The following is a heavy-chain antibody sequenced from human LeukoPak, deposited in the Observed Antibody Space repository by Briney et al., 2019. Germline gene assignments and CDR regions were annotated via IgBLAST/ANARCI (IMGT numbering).Heavy chain of an antibody. D-gene: IGHD6-6*01. J-gene: IGHJ4*02. CDR2: INPNSGGT. CDR3: ASGRLEYSSSLHFDY. V-gene: IGHV1-2*02. Sequence: ASVSVSCKASGYTFTGYYMHWVRQAPGQGLEWMGWINPNSGGTNYAQKFQGRVTMTRDTSISTAYMELSRLRSDDTAVYYCASGRLEYSSSLHFDYWGQGTLVTVSS. CDR1: GYTFTGYY.